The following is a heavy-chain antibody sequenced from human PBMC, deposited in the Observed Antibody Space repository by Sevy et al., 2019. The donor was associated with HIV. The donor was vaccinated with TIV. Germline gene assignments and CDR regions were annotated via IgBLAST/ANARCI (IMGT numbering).Heavy chain of an antibody. CDR2: IFPDDSDT. D-gene: IGHD3-22*01. J-gene: IGHJ4*01. CDR3: ATSRSGYFDGSGYYIY. CDR1: GYSFTSHW. Sequence: GESLKISCQGSGYSFTSHWIAWVRQMPGKGLEWMGIIFPDDSDTRYSPSFQGQVTFSADKSIFTAYLQWSSLRASDTAIYYCATSRSGYFDGSGYYIYWCQGTQVTVSS. V-gene: IGHV5-51*01.